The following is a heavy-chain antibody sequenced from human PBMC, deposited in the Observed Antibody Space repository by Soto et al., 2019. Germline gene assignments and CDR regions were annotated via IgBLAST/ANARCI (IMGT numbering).Heavy chain of an antibody. D-gene: IGHD3-16*02. Sequence: SETLSLTCTVSGGSISSSSYYWGWIRQPPGKGLEWIGSIYYSGSTYYNPSLKSRVTISVDTSKNQFSLKLSSVTAADTAVYYCAGYTSVITFGGVIVIPRDDAFDIWGQGTMVTVSS. CDR1: GGSISSSSYY. V-gene: IGHV4-39*01. CDR2: IYYSGST. J-gene: IGHJ3*02. CDR3: AGYTSVITFGGVIVIPRDDAFDI.